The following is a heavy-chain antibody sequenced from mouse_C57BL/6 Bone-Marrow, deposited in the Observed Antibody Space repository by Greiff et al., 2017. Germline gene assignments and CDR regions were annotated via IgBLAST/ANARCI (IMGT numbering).Heavy chain of an antibody. D-gene: IGHD2-2*01. CDR2: IYPRDGST. CDR1: GYTFTSYD. J-gene: IGHJ3*01. Sequence: QVQLQQSGPELVKPGASVKLSCKASGYTFTSYDINWVKQRPGQGLEWIGWIYPRDGSTKYNEKFKGQATLTVDTSSSTAYMELHILTSEDSGVYVCAIALVKTGGGFAYWGQGTLVTVSA. V-gene: IGHV1-85*01. CDR3: AIALVKTGGGFAY.